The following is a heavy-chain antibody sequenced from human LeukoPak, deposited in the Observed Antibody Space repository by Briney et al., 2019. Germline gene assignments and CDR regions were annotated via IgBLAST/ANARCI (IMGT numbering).Heavy chain of an antibody. CDR1: GFTFRSYW. CDR3: ARRIQGMAPYYFDY. CDR2: INSDGGST. D-gene: IGHD5-24*01. Sequence: GGSLRLSCTACGFTFRSYWMHWVRQAPGKGLVGVSRINSDGGSTSYADSVKGRFTISRDNAKNTLYLQMNSLRAEDTAVYYCARRIQGMAPYYFDYWGQGTLVTVSS. J-gene: IGHJ4*02. V-gene: IGHV3-74*01.